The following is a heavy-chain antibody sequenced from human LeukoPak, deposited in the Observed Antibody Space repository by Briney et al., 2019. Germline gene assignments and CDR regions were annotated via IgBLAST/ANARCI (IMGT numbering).Heavy chain of an antibody. Sequence: ASVKVSCKASGYTFTGYYMHWVRQAPGQGLEWMGWINPNSGGTNYAQKFQGRVTMTRDTSISTAYMELSRLRSDDTAVYYCAKVPYGDYEGYFDYWGQGTLVTVSS. CDR2: INPNSGGT. J-gene: IGHJ4*02. V-gene: IGHV1-2*02. CDR3: AKVPYGDYEGYFDY. CDR1: GYTFTGYY. D-gene: IGHD4-17*01.